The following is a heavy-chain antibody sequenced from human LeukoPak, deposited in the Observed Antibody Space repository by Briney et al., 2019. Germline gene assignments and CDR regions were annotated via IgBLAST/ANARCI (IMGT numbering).Heavy chain of an antibody. CDR1: GFTFSSYW. V-gene: IGHV3-7*01. Sequence: GRSLRLSCAASGFTFSSYWMSWVRQAPGKGLEWVANIKQDGSEKYYVDSVKGRFTISRDNAKNSLYLQMNSLRAEDTAVYYCARVREGYSGSYGYDYWGQGTLVTVSS. D-gene: IGHD1-26*01. CDR2: IKQDGSEK. CDR3: ARVREGYSGSYGYDY. J-gene: IGHJ4*02.